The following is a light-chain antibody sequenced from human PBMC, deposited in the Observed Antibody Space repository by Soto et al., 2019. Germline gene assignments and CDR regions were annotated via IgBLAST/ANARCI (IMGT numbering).Light chain of an antibody. V-gene: IGKV1-5*03. J-gene: IGKJ1*01. CDR1: QTISSW. Sequence: DIQMTQSPSTLSGSVGDRVTITCRASQTISSWLAWYQQKPGKAPKLLIYKASTLKSGVPSRFSGSGSGTDFTLTISRLEPEDFAVYYCQQYGSSGTFGQGTKVEIK. CDR3: QQYGSSGT. CDR2: KAS.